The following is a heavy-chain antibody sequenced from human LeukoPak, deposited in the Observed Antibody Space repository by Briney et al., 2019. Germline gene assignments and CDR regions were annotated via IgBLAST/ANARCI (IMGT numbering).Heavy chain of an antibody. CDR2: IYSGGST. CDR1: GFTVSSNY. Sequence: GGSLRLSCAASGFTVSSNYMSWVRQAPGKGLEWVSVIYSGGSTYYADSVKGRFTISRDNSKNTLYLQINSLRAEDTAVYYCVRAPWWITIFGVVTNYFDYWGQGTLVTVSS. J-gene: IGHJ4*02. D-gene: IGHD3-3*01. V-gene: IGHV3-66*01. CDR3: VRAPWWITIFGVVTNYFDY.